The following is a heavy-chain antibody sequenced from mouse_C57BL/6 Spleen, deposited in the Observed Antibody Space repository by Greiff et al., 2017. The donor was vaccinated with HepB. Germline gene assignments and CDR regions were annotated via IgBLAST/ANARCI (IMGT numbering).Heavy chain of an antibody. Sequence: EVQVVESGGGLVKPGGSLKLSCAASGFTFSSYAMSWVRQTPEKRLEWVATISDGGSYTYYPDNVKGRFTISRDNAKNNLYLQMSHLKSEDTAMYYCARVGSSPFDYWGQGTTLTVSS. D-gene: IGHD1-1*01. CDR1: GFTFSSYA. J-gene: IGHJ2*01. CDR3: ARVGSSPFDY. CDR2: ISDGGSYT. V-gene: IGHV5-4*01.